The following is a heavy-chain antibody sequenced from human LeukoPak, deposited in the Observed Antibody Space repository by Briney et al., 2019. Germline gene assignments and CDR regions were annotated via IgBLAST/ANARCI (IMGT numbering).Heavy chain of an antibody. CDR1: GFTFSSYW. CDR3: AKSVMPYCGGDCYTYFDY. J-gene: IGHJ4*02. Sequence: PGGSLRLSCAASGFTFSSYWMHWVRQAPGKGLVWVSRINSDGSTTSYADSVKGRFTISRDNAKNTLYLQMNSLRAEDTAVYYCAKSVMPYCGGDCYTYFDYWSQGTLVTVSS. CDR2: INSDGSTT. V-gene: IGHV3-74*01. D-gene: IGHD2-21*02.